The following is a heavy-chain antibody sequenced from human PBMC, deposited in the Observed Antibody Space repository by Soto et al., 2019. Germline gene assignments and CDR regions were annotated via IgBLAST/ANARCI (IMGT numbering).Heavy chain of an antibody. J-gene: IGHJ4*02. CDR2: IIPIFGTA. CDR1: GGTFSSYA. CDR3: ARGLYYYDSSGYYYSFDY. V-gene: IGHV1-69*13. D-gene: IGHD3-22*01. Sequence: ASVKVSCKASGGTFSSYAISWVRQAPGQGLEWMGGIIPIFGTANYAQKFQGRVTITADESTSTAYMELSSLRSEDTAVYYCARGLYYYDSSGYYYSFDYWGQGTLVTVSS.